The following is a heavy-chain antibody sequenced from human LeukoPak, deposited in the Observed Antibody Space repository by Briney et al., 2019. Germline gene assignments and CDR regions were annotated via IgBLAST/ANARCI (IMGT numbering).Heavy chain of an antibody. CDR2: IYYSGST. D-gene: IGHD1-26*01. Sequence: SETLSLTCTVSAGSISSSSYYWGWIRQPPGKGLEWIGSIYYSGSTYYNPSLKSRVTISVDTSKNQFSLKLSSVTAADTAVYYCARDRNSGSYMDYMDVWGKGTTVTVSS. V-gene: IGHV4-39*07. CDR1: AGSISSSSYY. CDR3: ARDRNSGSYMDYMDV. J-gene: IGHJ6*03.